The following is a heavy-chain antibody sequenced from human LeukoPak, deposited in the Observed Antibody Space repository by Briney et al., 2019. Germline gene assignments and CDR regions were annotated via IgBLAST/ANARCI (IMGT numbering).Heavy chain of an antibody. J-gene: IGHJ5*01. V-gene: IGHV4-30-2*01. D-gene: IGHD6-13*01. CDR3: ARARQQLVWFDS. CDR2: IFHSGNT. CDR1: GASISSSGYS. Sequence: SQTLSLTCAVSGASISSSGYSWSWIRQPPGKGLEWIGYIFHSGNTYYNPSLKTRVTISIGRSKNHFSLKLTSVSAADTAVYYCARARQQLVWFDSWGQGTLVTVSS.